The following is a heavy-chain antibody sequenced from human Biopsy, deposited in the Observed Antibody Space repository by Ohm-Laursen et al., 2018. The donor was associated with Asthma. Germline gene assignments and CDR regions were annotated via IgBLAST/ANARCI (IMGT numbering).Heavy chain of an antibody. CDR1: GFTFDNYT. D-gene: IGHD2-21*02. CDR2: ISYDGRNT. CDR3: ARGGLHYYEYYGMDV. J-gene: IGHJ6*02. V-gene: IGHV3-30*04. Sequence: SLRLSCTASGFTFDNYTMHWVRQAPGKGLEWVTIISYDGRNTYYADSVEGRLTISRDNSKNTLFLQMSILRPEDTAVYYCARGGLHYYEYYGMDVWGQGTTVTVSS.